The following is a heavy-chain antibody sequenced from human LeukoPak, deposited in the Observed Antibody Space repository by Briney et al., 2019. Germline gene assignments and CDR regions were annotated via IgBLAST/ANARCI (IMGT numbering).Heavy chain of an antibody. CDR3: ARVRAGRITMVRGVNPFDY. V-gene: IGHV4-39*07. D-gene: IGHD3-10*01. CDR1: GGSISSSSYY. Sequence: SETLSLTCTVSGGSISSSSYYWSWIRQPPGKGLEWIGEINHSGSTNYNPSLKSRVTISVDTSKNQFSLKLSSVTAADTAVYYCARVRAGRITMVRGVNPFDYWGQGTLVTVSS. J-gene: IGHJ4*02. CDR2: INHSGST.